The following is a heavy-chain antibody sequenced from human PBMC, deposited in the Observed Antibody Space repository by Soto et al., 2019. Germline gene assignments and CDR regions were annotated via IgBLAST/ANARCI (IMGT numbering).Heavy chain of an antibody. CDR3: TTGGTSRYCSSTSCVRFDP. J-gene: IGHJ5*02. CDR1: GFTFSNAW. V-gene: IGHV3-15*01. CDR2: IKSKTDGGTT. D-gene: IGHD2-2*01. Sequence: PGGSLRLSCAASGFTFSNAWMSWVRQAPGKGLEWVGRIKSKTDGGTTDYAAPVKGRFTISRDDSKNTLYLQMNSLKTEDTAVYYCTTGGTSRYCSSTSCVRFDPWGQGTLVTVSS.